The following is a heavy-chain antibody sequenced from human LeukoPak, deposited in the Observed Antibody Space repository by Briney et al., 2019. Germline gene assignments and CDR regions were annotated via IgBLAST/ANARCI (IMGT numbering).Heavy chain of an antibody. Sequence: PGGSLRLSCAASGFTFRLYAMSWVRQAPGKGPEWVSAIGGSGDNTYYPDSVRGRFTISRDNSKTTAYLQMNSLSAEDTAIYYCVKDRGPYVGIANNWFDPWGQGTLVTVSS. CDR3: VKDRGPYVGIANNWFDP. D-gene: IGHD3-16*01. V-gene: IGHV3-23*01. CDR2: IGGSGDNT. CDR1: GFTFRLYA. J-gene: IGHJ5*02.